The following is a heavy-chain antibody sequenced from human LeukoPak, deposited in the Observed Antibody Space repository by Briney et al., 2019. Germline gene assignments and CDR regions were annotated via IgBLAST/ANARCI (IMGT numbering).Heavy chain of an antibody. D-gene: IGHD3-3*01. J-gene: IGHJ4*02. Sequence: SVKVSCKASGGTFSSYAISWVRQAPGQGLEWMGGIIPIFGTANYAQKFQGRVTITADESTGTAYMELSSLRSEDTAVYYCARGDKRGIFGVVNLFGWGQGTLVTVSS. CDR2: IIPIFGTA. CDR3: ARGDKRGIFGVVNLFG. V-gene: IGHV1-69*13. CDR1: GGTFSSYA.